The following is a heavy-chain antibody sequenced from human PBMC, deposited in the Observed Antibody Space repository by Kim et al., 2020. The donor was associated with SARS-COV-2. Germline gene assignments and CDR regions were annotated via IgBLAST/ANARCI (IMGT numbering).Heavy chain of an antibody. V-gene: IGHV1-8*01. CDR3: ARGLAIQLSYYYYYGMDV. CDR1: GYTFTSYD. D-gene: IGHD5-18*01. CDR2: MNPNSGNT. J-gene: IGHJ6*02. Sequence: ASVKVSCKASGYTFTSYDINWVRQATGQGLEWMGWMNPNSGNTGYAQKFQGRVTMTRNTSISTAYMELSSLRSEDTAVYYCARGLAIQLSYYYYYGMDVWGQGTTVTVSS.